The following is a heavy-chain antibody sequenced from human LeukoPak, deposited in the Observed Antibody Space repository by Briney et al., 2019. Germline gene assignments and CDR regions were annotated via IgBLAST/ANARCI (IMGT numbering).Heavy chain of an antibody. J-gene: IGHJ4*02. CDR2: IYYSGST. D-gene: IGHD4-17*01. CDR1: GGSISSYY. V-gene: IGHV4-59*01. Sequence: SETLSLTCTVSGGSISSYYWSWIRQPPGKGLEWIGYIYYSGSTNYNPSLKSRVTISVDTSKNQFSLKLSSVTAADTAVYYCARLSTVTSYYFDYWGQGTLVTVSS. CDR3: ARLSTVTSYYFDY.